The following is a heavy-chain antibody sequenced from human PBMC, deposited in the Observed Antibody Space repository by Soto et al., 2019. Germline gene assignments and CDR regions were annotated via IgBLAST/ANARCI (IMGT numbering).Heavy chain of an antibody. Sequence: GGSLRLSCAASGFTFDDYTMHWVRQAPGKGLEWVSLISWDGGSTYYADSVKGRFTISRDNSNNSLYLKMNSLRTEDRSLYYGVKEKNPYSSSCYFDYWGQGTLVTVSS. J-gene: IGHJ4*02. CDR1: GFTFDDYT. CDR2: ISWDGGST. CDR3: VKEKNPYSSSCYFDY. V-gene: IGHV3-43*01. D-gene: IGHD6-6*01.